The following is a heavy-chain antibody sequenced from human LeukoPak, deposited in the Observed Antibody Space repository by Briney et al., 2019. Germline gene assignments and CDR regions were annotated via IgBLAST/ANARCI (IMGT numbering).Heavy chain of an antibody. CDR1: GFTFSSYS. J-gene: IGHJ4*02. CDR2: ISSSSSYI. V-gene: IGHV3-21*01. CDR3: ARDPAGDYDFWSGYRTYYFDY. Sequence: GGSLRLSCAASGFTFSSYSMNWVRQAPGQGLEWVSSISSSSSYIYYADSVKGRFTISRDNAKNSLYLQMNSLRAEDTAVYYCARDPAGDYDFWSGYRTYYFDYWGQGTLVTVSS. D-gene: IGHD3-3*01.